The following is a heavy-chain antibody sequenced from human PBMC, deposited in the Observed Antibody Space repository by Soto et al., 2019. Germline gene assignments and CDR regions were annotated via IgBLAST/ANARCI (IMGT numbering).Heavy chain of an antibody. Sequence: QVQLVQSGAEVKKPGSSVKVSCKVSGGTFSNYAIDWVRLAPGHGLEWMGGIVPIFGTTYYTQKFQGRATIIAGDSTTTAYLERSRLGAEDTAIYYCARVEAVAGLYNYHGLDVWGQGTAVTVSS. CDR1: GGTFSNYA. J-gene: IGHJ6*02. CDR2: IVPIFGTT. D-gene: IGHD6-19*01. V-gene: IGHV1-69*12. CDR3: ARVEAVAGLYNYHGLDV.